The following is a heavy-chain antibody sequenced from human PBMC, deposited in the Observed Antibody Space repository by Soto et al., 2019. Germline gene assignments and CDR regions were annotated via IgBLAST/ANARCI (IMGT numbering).Heavy chain of an antibody. CDR1: GGSISSSSSY. D-gene: IGHD6-13*01. CDR3: RRSSRYSTDV. CDR2: IYSIGST. V-gene: IGHV4-39*01. J-gene: IGHJ6*02. Sequence: SETLSLTCTVSGGSISSSSSYWGWIRQPPGKGLEWIGSIYSIGSTYYNPPLKSRVTISVDTSKNQFSLKLSSVTAADTAVYYCRRSSRYSTDVWGQGTTVTVSS.